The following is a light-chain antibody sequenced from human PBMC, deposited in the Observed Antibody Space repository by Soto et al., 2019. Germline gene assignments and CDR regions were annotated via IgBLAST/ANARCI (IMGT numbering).Light chain of an antibody. CDR1: SSDVGGYNY. V-gene: IGLV2-14*01. CDR2: EVS. CDR3: SSYTSSSTRV. Sequence: QSVLTQPASVSGSPGQSITISCSGTSSDVGGYNYVSWHQHHPGKAPKLMIYEVSHRPSEVSNRFSGSKSGNTASLTISGLQAEDEADYYCSSYTSSSTRVFGGGTKLTVL. J-gene: IGLJ2*01.